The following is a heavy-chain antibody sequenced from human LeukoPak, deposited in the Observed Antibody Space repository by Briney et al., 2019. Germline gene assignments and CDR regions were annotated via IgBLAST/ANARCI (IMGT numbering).Heavy chain of an antibody. V-gene: IGHV4-39*02. D-gene: IGHD3-9*01. J-gene: IGHJ4*02. CDR3: AREEILTGRDFYFDY. CDR1: GGSIRSSYYY. Sequence: SETLSLTCTVSGGSIRSSYYYWGWIRQPPGKGLEWIGSIYDSGSTYYNPSLKCRVTISVDTSKNQFSLKLNSVTAADTAVYYCAREEILTGRDFYFDYWGQGTLVTVSS. CDR2: IYDSGST.